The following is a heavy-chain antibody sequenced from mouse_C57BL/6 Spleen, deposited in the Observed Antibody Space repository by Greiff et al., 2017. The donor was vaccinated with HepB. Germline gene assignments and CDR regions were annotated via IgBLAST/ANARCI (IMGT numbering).Heavy chain of an antibody. CDR3: ARGNLYYFDY. Sequence: QVQLKESGAELVKPGASVKLSCKASGYTFTSYWMHWVKQRPGQGLEWIGMIHPNSGSTNYNEKFESKATLTVDKSSSTAYMQLSSLTSEDSAVYYCARGNLYYFDYWGQGTTLTVSS. CDR1: GYTFTSYW. CDR2: IHPNSGST. V-gene: IGHV1-64*01. J-gene: IGHJ2*01.